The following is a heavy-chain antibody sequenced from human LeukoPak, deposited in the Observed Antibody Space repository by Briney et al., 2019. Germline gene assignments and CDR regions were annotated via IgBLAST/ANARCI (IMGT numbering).Heavy chain of an antibody. CDR1: GFTFSTYA. CDR2: ISATGAST. CDR3: VKVMYLYGSGTYYGFDP. D-gene: IGHD3-10*01. J-gene: IGHJ5*02. Sequence: GGSLRLSCAASGFTFSTYAMAWVRQAPGKGLEWVSAISATGASTYYADSVKGRFTISRDNSENTLHLEMHSLRAEDTAVYYCVKVMYLYGSGTYYGFDPWGQGTLVTVSS. V-gene: IGHV3-23*01.